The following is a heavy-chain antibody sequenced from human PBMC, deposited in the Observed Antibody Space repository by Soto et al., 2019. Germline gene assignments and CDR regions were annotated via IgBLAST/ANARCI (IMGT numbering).Heavy chain of an antibody. V-gene: IGHV3-72*01. Sequence: EMQLVESGGGLVQPGGSLRLSCAASGFTFSDYHMEWVRQAPGKGLEWIGRARNDPRARTTQHAASVRGRFITSRDDSENSLYLQMNSLKTEDTAVYYCVDSLQYWGQGTLVTVSS. J-gene: IGHJ4*02. CDR1: GFTFSDYH. D-gene: IGHD3-9*01. CDR3: VDSLQY. CDR2: ARNDPRARTT.